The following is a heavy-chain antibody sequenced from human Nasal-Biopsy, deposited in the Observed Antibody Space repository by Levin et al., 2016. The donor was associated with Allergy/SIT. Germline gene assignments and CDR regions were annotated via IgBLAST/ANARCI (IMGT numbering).Heavy chain of an antibody. J-gene: IGHJ4*02. Sequence: GESLKISCAASGFTFSSYGMHWVRQAPGKGLEWVAVIWYDGSNKYYADSVKGRFTISRDNSKNTLYLQMNSLRAEDTALYYCARDLTLSPTVTPLDYWGQGTLVTVSS. CDR3: ARDLTLSPTVTPLDY. D-gene: IGHD4-17*01. V-gene: IGHV3-33*01. CDR1: GFTFSSYG. CDR2: IWYDGSNK.